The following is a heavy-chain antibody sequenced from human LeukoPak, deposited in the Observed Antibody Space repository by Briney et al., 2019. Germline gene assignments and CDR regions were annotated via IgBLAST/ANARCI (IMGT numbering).Heavy chain of an antibody. CDR3: ARVRLGFFGVVIKRFGYMDV. J-gene: IGHJ6*03. D-gene: IGHD3-3*01. CDR1: GGSISSSSYY. Sequence: PSETLSLTCTVSGGSISSSSYYWGWIRQPPGKGLEWIGSIYYSGSTYYNPSLKSRVTISVDTSKNQFSLKLSSVTAADTAVYYCARVRLGFFGVVIKRFGYMDVWGKGTTVTVSS. V-gene: IGHV4-39*07. CDR2: IYYSGST.